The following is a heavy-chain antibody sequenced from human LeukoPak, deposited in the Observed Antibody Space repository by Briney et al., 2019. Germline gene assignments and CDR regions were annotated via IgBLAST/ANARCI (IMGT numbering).Heavy chain of an antibody. CDR3: ARAGSGSPY. CDR2: INHSGST. Sequence: PSETLSLTCAVYGGSFSGYYWSWIRQPPGKGLEWIGEINHSGSTNYNPSLKSRVTISVDTSKNQFSLKLSSVTAADTAVYYCARAGSGSPYWGQGTLVTVSS. V-gene: IGHV4-34*01. CDR1: GGSFSGYY. D-gene: IGHD6-19*01. J-gene: IGHJ4*02.